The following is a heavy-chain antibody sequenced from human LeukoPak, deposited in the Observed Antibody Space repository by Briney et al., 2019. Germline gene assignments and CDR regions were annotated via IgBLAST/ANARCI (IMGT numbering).Heavy chain of an antibody. CDR3: ARYCSSTSCYTSEAFDI. J-gene: IGHJ3*02. CDR1: GGSFSGYY. V-gene: IGHV4-34*01. D-gene: IGHD2-2*02. Sequence: PSETLSLTCAVYGGSFSGYYWSWIRQPPGKGLEWIGEINHSGSTNYNPSLKSRVTISVDTSKNQFSLKLSSVTAADTAVYYCARYCSSTSCYTSEAFDIWGQGTMVTVSS. CDR2: INHSGST.